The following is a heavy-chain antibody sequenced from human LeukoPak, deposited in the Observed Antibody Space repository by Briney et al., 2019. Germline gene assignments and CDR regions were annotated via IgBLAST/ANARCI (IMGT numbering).Heavy chain of an antibody. D-gene: IGHD6-13*01. V-gene: IGHV3-21*01. CDR3: ARDKGSSWPDYFDY. CDR2: ISSSSSYI. J-gene: IGHJ4*02. Sequence: GGSLRLSCAASGFTFSNAWMSWVRQAPGKGLEWVSSISSSSSYIYYADSVKGRFTISRDNAKNSLYLQMNSLRAEDTAVYYCARDKGSSWPDYFDYWGQGTLVTVSS. CDR1: GFTFSNAW.